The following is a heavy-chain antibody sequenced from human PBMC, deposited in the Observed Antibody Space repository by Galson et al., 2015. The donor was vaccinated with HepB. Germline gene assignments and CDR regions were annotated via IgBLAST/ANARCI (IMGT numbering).Heavy chain of an antibody. D-gene: IGHD1-1*01. Sequence: SVKVSCKASGYTFVDYGISWVRQAPGRGLEWMGWISAYNGNTNYAQKLQGRVAMTTDTSTITAYMELRSLRSDDTAVYYCARGLEFYDYWGQGTLVTASS. CDR3: ARGLEFYDY. J-gene: IGHJ4*02. CDR1: GYTFVDYG. V-gene: IGHV1-18*01. CDR2: ISAYNGNT.